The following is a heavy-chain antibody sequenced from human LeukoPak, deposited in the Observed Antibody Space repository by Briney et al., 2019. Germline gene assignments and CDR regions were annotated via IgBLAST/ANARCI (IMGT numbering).Heavy chain of an antibody. CDR1: GFTFSSYA. J-gene: IGHJ4*02. Sequence: GGSLRLSCAASGFTFSSYAMSWVRQAPGKGLEWVAVIWYDGSNKYYADSVKGRFTISRDNSKNTLYLQMSSLRPEDTAVYYCKSSPVGTFDSWGQGTLVTVSS. CDR3: KSSPVGTFDS. D-gene: IGHD6-13*01. CDR2: IWYDGSNK. V-gene: IGHV3-33*08.